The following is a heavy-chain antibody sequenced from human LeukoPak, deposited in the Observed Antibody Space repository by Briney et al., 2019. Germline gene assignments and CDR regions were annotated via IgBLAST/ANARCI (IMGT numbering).Heavy chain of an antibody. J-gene: IGHJ4*02. CDR2: IYPGDSDT. CDR3: ARGGSTYYFDY. D-gene: IGHD3-16*01. CDR1: GYSFTSYW. Sequence: GESLKISCKGYGYSFTSYWIGWLRQMPGKGLEWMGIIYPGDSDTRYSPSFQGQVTISADRSISTAYLQWSSLQASDTAIYYCARGGSTYYFDYWGQGTLVTVSS. V-gene: IGHV5-51*01.